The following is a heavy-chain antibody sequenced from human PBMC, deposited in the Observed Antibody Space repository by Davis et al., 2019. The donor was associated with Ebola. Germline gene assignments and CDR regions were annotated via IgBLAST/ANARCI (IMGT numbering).Heavy chain of an antibody. CDR3: ARGWLRAGMDV. V-gene: IGHV6-1*01. CDR2: TYYNSKWYN. D-gene: IGHD5-18*01. J-gene: IGHJ6*04. Sequence: HSQTLSLTCAISGDSVSSAGWNWIRQSPSRGLEWLGRTYYNSKWYNDYAASVKSRITINPDTSKNQFSLQLNSVTPEDTALYYCARGWLRAGMDVWGEGTTVTVPS. CDR1: GDSVSSAG.